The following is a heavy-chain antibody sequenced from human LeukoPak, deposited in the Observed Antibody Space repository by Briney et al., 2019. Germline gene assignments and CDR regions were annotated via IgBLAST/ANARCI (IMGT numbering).Heavy chain of an antibody. V-gene: IGHV4-39*01. CDR1: SDSIYSSNYY. Sequence: SETLSLTCTVSSDSIYSSNYYWGWIRQPPGKGLEWIGSIYYSGSTYYNSSLKSRVTISVHTSKNQFSLKLSSLTAADTAVYYCARAAYCGGDCYLFDYWGQGTLVTVFS. J-gene: IGHJ4*02. CDR3: ARAAYCGGDCYLFDY. CDR2: IYYSGST. D-gene: IGHD2-21*02.